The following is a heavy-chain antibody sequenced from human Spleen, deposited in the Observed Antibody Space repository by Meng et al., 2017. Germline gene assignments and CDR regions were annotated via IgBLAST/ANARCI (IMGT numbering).Heavy chain of an antibody. CDR1: GFTVSSNY. CDR3: AKGAFSGSEKRDAFDI. Sequence: GESLKISCAASGFTVSSNYMSWVRQAPGKGLEWVSVLYSGGNPYYADSVKGRFSISRDNSKNTLYLQMNSLRAEDTAVYYCAKGAFSGSEKRDAFDIWGQGTMVT. V-gene: IGHV3-53*01. CDR2: LYSGGNP. D-gene: IGHD1-26*01. J-gene: IGHJ3*02.